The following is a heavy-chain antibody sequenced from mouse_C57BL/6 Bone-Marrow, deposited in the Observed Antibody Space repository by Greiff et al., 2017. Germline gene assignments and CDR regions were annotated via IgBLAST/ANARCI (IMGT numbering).Heavy chain of an antibody. CDR1: GYTFTSYW. Sequence: QVQLKQPGAELVKPGASVKLSCKASGYTFTSYWMHWVKQRPGQGLEWIGMINPNSGSTNYNEKLKSKATLTVAKSSSTAYMQLSSLTSEDSAVYYCASLDGYPRAYWGQGTLVTVSA. CDR3: ASLDGYPRAY. J-gene: IGHJ3*01. CDR2: INPNSGST. D-gene: IGHD2-3*01. V-gene: IGHV1-64*01.